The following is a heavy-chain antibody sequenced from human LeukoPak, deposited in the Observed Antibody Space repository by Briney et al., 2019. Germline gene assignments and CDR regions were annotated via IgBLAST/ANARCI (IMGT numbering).Heavy chain of an antibody. J-gene: IGHJ5*01. CDR1: GGSIYSTNW. CDR2: IHHDGRI. V-gene: IGHV4/OR15-8*01. Sequence: SETLSLTCDVSGGSIYSTNWWNWVRRPPGKGLEWIGEIHHDGRINYNPSLKSRVTLSVDKSKTQFSLRLNSVTAADTAMYYCARGEVADSWGQGTLVTVS. CDR3: ARGEVADS.